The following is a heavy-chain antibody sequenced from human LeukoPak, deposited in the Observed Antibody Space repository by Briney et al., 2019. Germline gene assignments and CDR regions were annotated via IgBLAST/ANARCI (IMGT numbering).Heavy chain of an antibody. V-gene: IGHV3-30-3*01. CDR2: ISYDGSNK. D-gene: IGHD2-15*01. J-gene: IGHJ3*02. CDR1: GFTFSSYA. Sequence: GRSLRLSCAASGFTFSSYAMHWVRKAPGKGLEWVAVISYDGSNKYYADSVKGRFTISRDNSKNTLYLQMNSLRAEDTAVYYCARGLLGYCSGGSCQNDAFDIWGQGTMVTVSS. CDR3: ARGLLGYCSGGSCQNDAFDI.